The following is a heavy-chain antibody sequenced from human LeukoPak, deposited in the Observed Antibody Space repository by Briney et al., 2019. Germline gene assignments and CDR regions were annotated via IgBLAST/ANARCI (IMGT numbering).Heavy chain of an antibody. Sequence: GGSLRLSCAASAFTFSTYAVSWVRQAPGKGLEWVSTIDANAVGTYYADSVKGRLTISRDNSKNTLYPQMSSLRAEDTAVYYCAKRVQYDDSHYCIFDYWGQGTLVTVSS. CDR2: IDANAVGT. J-gene: IGHJ4*02. CDR3: AKRVQYDDSHYCIFDY. V-gene: IGHV3-23*01. D-gene: IGHD3-22*01. CDR1: AFTFSTYA.